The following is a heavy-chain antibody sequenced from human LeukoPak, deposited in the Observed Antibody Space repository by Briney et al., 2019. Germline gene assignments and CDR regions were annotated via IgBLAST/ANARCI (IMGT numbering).Heavy chain of an antibody. D-gene: IGHD5-18*01. CDR2: ISYDGSNK. J-gene: IGHJ4*02. V-gene: IGHV3-30*18. CDR1: GFTFSSYG. Sequence: GRSLRLSCAASGFTFSSYGMHWVRQAPGKGLEWVAVISYDGSNKYCADSVKGRFTISRDNSKNTLYLQMNSLRAEDTAVYYCAKDRWAVDTAMVMDYWGQGTLVTVSS. CDR3: AKDRWAVDTAMVMDY.